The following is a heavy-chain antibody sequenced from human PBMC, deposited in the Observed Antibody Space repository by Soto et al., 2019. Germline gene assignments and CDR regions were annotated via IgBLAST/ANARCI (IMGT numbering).Heavy chain of an antibody. Sequence: ASVKVSCKASGGTFSRHAINWVRQAPGHGLQWMGGIVPLFGTANYAQKFQGRVTITADESTSTAHMELRSLRSEDTAVYYCARDYGHDCSGGNCYFYFWGQGTLVTVSS. V-gene: IGHV1-69*13. CDR3: ARDYGHDCSGGNCYFYF. D-gene: IGHD2-15*01. CDR1: GGTFSRHA. CDR2: IVPLFGTA. J-gene: IGHJ4*02.